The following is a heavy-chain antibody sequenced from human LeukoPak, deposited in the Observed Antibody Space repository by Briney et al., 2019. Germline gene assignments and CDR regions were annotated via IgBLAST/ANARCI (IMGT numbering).Heavy chain of an antibody. Sequence: PGESLRVSCAASGFTFSSYAMSWVRQAPGKGLEWVSAISGSGSSTYYADSVKGRFTISRDNSKNTLYLQMNSLRAEDTSVYYCAKDQNWGAQRPSYFDYWGQGTLVTVSS. D-gene: IGHD1-1*01. CDR2: ISGSGSST. J-gene: IGHJ4*02. CDR1: GFTFSSYA. CDR3: AKDQNWGAQRPSYFDY. V-gene: IGHV3-23*01.